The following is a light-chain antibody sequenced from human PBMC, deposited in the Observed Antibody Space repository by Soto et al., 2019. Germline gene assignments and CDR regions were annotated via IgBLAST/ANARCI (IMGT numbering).Light chain of an antibody. CDR1: SSDVGAYNY. J-gene: IGLJ1*01. CDR3: CSYAGSSTFV. Sequence: QSVLTQPASVSGSPGQSITISCTGTSSDVGAYNYDSWYQQYPGEAPKVIIYDVSHRPAGVSNRFSGSKSGNTASLTISGLQAEDEADYYCCSYAGSSTFVFGTGTKVT. V-gene: IGLV2-14*01. CDR2: DVS.